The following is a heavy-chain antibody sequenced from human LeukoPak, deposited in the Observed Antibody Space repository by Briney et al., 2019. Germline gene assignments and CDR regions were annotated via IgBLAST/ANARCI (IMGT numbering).Heavy chain of an antibody. Sequence: SETLSLTCTVSGGSISSYYWSWIRQPPGKGLEWIGYIYYSGSTNYNPSLKSRVTISVDTSKNQISLKLSSVTAADTAVYYCARSYSSSPTFDYWGQGTLVTVSS. CDR1: GGSISSYY. CDR2: IYYSGST. J-gene: IGHJ4*02. V-gene: IGHV4-59*08. D-gene: IGHD6-6*01. CDR3: ARSYSSSPTFDY.